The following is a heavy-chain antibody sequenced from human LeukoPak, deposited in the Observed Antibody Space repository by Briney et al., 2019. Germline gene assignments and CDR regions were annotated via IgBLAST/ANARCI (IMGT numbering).Heavy chain of an antibody. CDR2: IYYSGST. J-gene: IGHJ3*02. Sequence: PSETLSLTCTVSGGSISSYYWSWIRQPPGKGLEWIGYIYYSGSTNYNPSLKSRVTISVETSKNQFSLKLRSVTAADTAVYYCASYRYYYDTSGYEPTAFDIWGQGTMVTVSS. D-gene: IGHD3-22*01. CDR1: GGSISSYY. CDR3: ASYRYYYDTSGYEPTAFDI. V-gene: IGHV4-59*12.